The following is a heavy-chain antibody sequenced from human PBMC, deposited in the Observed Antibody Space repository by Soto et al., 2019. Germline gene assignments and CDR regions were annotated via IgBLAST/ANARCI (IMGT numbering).Heavy chain of an antibody. Sequence: RASVKVSCKASGYTFTSYGISWVRQAPGQGLEWMGWISAYNGNTNYAQKLQGRVTMTTDTSTSTAYMELGSLRSDDTAVYYCARDDFIAVAGMKAFDIWGQGXMVTVS. CDR2: ISAYNGNT. CDR3: ARDDFIAVAGMKAFDI. J-gene: IGHJ3*02. V-gene: IGHV1-18*01. CDR1: GYTFTSYG. D-gene: IGHD6-19*01.